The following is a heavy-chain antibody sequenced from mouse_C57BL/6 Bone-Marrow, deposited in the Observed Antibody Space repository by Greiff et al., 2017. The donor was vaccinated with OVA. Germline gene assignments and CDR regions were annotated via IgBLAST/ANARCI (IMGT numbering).Heavy chain of an antibody. J-gene: IGHJ4*01. CDR3: ARRDYDAMDY. CDR1: GYTFTSYW. Sequence: QVQLQQSGAELVRPGTSVKLSCKASGYTFTSYWMHWVKQRPGQGLEWIGVIDPSDSYTNYNQKFKGKATLTVDTSSSTAYMQLSSLTSEDAAVYYCARRDYDAMDYWGQGTSVTVSS. V-gene: IGHV1-59*01. CDR2: IDPSDSYT.